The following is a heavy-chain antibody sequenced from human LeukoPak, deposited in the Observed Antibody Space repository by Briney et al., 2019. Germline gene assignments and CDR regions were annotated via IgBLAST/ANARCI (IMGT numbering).Heavy chain of an antibody. CDR2: INQDGGEK. V-gene: IGHV3-7*01. Sequence: AGGSLRLSCAASGFTFSSHWVSWVRQAPGKRLQWVANINQDGGEKHYVDSVRGRFTISRDNTKNSLYLQVNSLRVEDSAVYYCASNWDYVRGYGMDVWGQGTTVTVSS. D-gene: IGHD1-7*01. CDR3: ASNWDYVRGYGMDV. CDR1: GFTFSSHW. J-gene: IGHJ6*02.